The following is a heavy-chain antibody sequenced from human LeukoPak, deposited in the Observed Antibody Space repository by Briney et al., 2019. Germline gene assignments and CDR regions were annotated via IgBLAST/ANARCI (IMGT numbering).Heavy chain of an antibody. V-gene: IGHV4-38-2*01. CDR2: IYHSGST. D-gene: IGHD1-7*01. J-gene: IGHJ4*02. Sequence: SETLSLTCAVYGVSFSGYYWGWIRQPPGKGLEWIGSIYHSGSTYYNPSLKSRVTISVDTSKNQFSLKLSSVTAADTAVYYCARVYNWNSSGLGAPRDWGRGTLVTVSS. CDR1: GVSFSGYY. CDR3: ARVYNWNSSGLGAPRD.